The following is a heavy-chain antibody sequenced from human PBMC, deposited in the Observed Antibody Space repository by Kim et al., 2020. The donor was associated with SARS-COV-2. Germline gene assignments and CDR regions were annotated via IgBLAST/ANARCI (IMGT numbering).Heavy chain of an antibody. D-gene: IGHD5-18*01. Sequence: SETLSLTCAVYGGSFSGYYWSWIRQPPGKGLEWIGEINHSGSTNYNPSLKSRVTISVDTSKNQFSLKLSSVTAADTAVYYCARLLWFTPNWFDPWGQGTLVTVSS. CDR1: GGSFSGYY. CDR2: INHSGST. V-gene: IGHV4-34*01. CDR3: ARLLWFTPNWFDP. J-gene: IGHJ5*02.